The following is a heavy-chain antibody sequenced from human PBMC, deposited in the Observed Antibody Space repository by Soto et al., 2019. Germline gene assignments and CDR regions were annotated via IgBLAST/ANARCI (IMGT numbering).Heavy chain of an antibody. V-gene: IGHV4-59*01. J-gene: IGHJ6*02. Sequence: PSETLSLTCTVSGGSISSYYWSWIRQPPGKGLEWIGYIYYSGSTNYNPSLKSRVTISVDTSKIQFSLKLSSVTAADTAVYYCARGACSGGSCYYYYYGMDVWGQGTTVTV. CDR1: GGSISSYY. D-gene: IGHD2-15*01. CDR2: IYYSGST. CDR3: ARGACSGGSCYYYYYGMDV.